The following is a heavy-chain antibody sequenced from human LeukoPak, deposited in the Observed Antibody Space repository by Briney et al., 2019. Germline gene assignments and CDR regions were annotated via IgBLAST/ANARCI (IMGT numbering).Heavy chain of an antibody. CDR3: ARESMTREGFDP. CDR1: GFTFSSYV. V-gene: IGHV3-21*01. CDR2: ISSSSSYI. Sequence: KPGGSLRLSCAASGFTFSSYVMNWVRQAPGKGLEWVSSISSSSSYIYYADSVKGRFTISRDNAKNSLYLQMNSLRAEDTAVYYCARESMTREGFDPWGQGTLVTVSS. J-gene: IGHJ5*02.